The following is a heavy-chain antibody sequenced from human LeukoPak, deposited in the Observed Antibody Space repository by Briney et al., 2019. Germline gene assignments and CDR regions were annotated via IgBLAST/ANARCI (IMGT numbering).Heavy chain of an antibody. D-gene: IGHD1-26*01. V-gene: IGHV3-21*01. J-gene: IGHJ6*03. Sequence: GGSLRLSCAASGFTFSSYGMSWVRQAPGKGLEWVSSISSSSSYIYYADSVKGRFTISRDNAKNSLYLQMNSLRAEDTAVYYCARDRGSYYSDYYYYYMDVWGKGTTVTVSS. CDR3: ARDRGSYYSDYYYYYMDV. CDR2: ISSSSSYI. CDR1: GFTFSSYG.